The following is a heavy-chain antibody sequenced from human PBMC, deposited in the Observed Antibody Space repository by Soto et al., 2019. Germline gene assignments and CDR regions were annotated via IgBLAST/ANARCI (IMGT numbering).Heavy chain of an antibody. V-gene: IGHV1-69*06. CDR1: GVTCSGYA. D-gene: IGHD2-2*01. J-gene: IGHJ6*02. CDR3: ATPTIIVVVPAAIQRWAWDYYYGMDV. Sequence: SVKVSCKASGVTCSGYAIIWVRQAPGQGLEWMGGIIPIIGTAHYAQKFQGRVTNTADKSTSTAYMELSSLRSEDTAVYYCATPTIIVVVPAAIQRWAWDYYYGMDVWGQGTTVTV. CDR2: IIPIIGTA.